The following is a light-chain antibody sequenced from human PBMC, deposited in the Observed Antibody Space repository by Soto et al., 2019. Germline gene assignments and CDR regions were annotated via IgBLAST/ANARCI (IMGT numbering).Light chain of an antibody. J-gene: IGLJ1*01. CDR2: DVT. CDR1: SSDVGAYNY. V-gene: IGLV2-11*01. CDR3: CSYAGRSTPYV. Sequence: QSALTQPRSVSGSPGQSVTISCTGTSSDVGAYNYVSWYQQHPGKVPKLMIYDVTKRPSGVPDRFSGSRSGNTASLTISGLQADDEADYYCCSYAGRSTPYVFGTGTQLTVL.